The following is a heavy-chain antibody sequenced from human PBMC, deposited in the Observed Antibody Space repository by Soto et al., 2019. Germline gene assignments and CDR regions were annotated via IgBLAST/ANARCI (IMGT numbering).Heavy chain of an antibody. Sequence: GGSLRLSCVASGFTFSDYYMSWIRQAPGKGLVWVSRISSDGTTTNYADSVKGRFTISRDNAKNTLYLQMTSLRVEDRAIYYCVRGKVAAGFDYWGQGALVTSPQ. D-gene: IGHD6-13*01. V-gene: IGHV3-74*01. CDR3: VRGKVAAGFDY. CDR2: ISSDGTTT. CDR1: GFTFSDYY. J-gene: IGHJ4*02.